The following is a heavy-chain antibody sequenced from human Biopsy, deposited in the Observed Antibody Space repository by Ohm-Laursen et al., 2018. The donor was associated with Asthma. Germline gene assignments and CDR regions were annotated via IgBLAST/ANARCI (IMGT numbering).Heavy chain of an antibody. CDR1: GFTVSTNG. CDR2: IYSGGGT. D-gene: IGHD4-23*01. CDR3: ARAYGGSFFSGSFDI. V-gene: IGHV3-53*01. Sequence: SLRLSCAASGFTVSTNGMSWVRQPPGKGLAWVSVIYSGGGTYYTDSVQGRVTISRDNSKNTLSLQMNSLRAEDTAVYYCARAYGGSFFSGSFDIWGQGTMVTVS. J-gene: IGHJ3*02.